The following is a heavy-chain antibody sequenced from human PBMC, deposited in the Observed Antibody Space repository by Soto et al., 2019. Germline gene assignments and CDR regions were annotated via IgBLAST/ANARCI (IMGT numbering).Heavy chain of an antibody. CDR1: GGSISSYY. CDR2: IYYSGST. CDR3: ARHDDCSGGPCYTGRWFDS. V-gene: IGHV4-59*08. J-gene: IGHJ5*01. D-gene: IGHD2-15*01. Sequence: QVQLQESGPGLVKPSETLSLTCTVSGGSISSYYWSWIRQPPGKGLEWIGHIYYSGSTTYNPSLKIRVSVSVDTSKNQFSRKLNCVTAADTAVYYCARHDDCSGGPCYTGRWFDSWGQGTLVTVSS.